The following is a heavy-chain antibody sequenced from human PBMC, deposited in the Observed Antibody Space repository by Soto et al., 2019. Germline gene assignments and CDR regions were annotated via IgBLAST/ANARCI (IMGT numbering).Heavy chain of an antibody. CDR3: ARGRVGATVSGAFDI. V-gene: IGHV5-10-1*01. Sequence: PGESLKISCKGSGYSFTSYWISWVRQMPGKGLEWMGRIDPSDSYTNYSPSFQGHVTISADKSISTAYLQWSSLKTEDTAVYYCARGRVGATVSGAFDIWGQGTMVTV. CDR1: GYSFTSYW. J-gene: IGHJ3*02. CDR2: IDPSDSYT. D-gene: IGHD1-26*01.